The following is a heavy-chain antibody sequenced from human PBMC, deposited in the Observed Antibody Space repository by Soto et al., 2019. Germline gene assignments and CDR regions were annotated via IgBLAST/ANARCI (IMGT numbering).Heavy chain of an antibody. Sequence: SETLSLTCAVSGGSISICGYSWCWIRQPPGKGLEWIGYIYHSGSTYYNPSLKSRVTISVDRSKNQFSLKLSSVTAADTAVYYCARVVAVAGEGTYWFDPWGQGTLVTVSS. D-gene: IGHD6-19*01. V-gene: IGHV4-30-2*01. CDR2: IYHSGST. J-gene: IGHJ5*02. CDR3: ARVVAVAGEGTYWFDP. CDR1: GGSISICGYS.